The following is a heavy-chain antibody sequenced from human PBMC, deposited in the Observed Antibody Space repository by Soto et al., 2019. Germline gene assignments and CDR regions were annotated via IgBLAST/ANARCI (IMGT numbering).Heavy chain of an antibody. CDR3: ARAHSVGHYYYGMDV. CDR2: IYYSGST. V-gene: IGHV4-31*03. Sequence: SETLSLTCTVSGGSISSGGYYWSWIRQHPGKGLEWIGYIYYSGSTYYNPSRKSRVTISVDTSKNQFSLKLSSVTAADTAVSYCARAHSVGHYYYGMDVWGQGTTVTVSS. J-gene: IGHJ6*02. D-gene: IGHD1-26*01. CDR1: GGSISSGGYY.